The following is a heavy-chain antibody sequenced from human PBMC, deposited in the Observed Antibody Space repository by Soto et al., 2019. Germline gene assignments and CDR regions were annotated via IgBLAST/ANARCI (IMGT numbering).Heavy chain of an antibody. CDR2: IYPGDSDT. D-gene: IGHD2-2*01. J-gene: IGHJ6*02. CDR1: GYSFTSYW. CDR3: ARAVYCTTANCWDDFHYYNIDV. Sequence: GESLKISCKGSGYSFTSYWIGWVRQMPGKGLEWMGIIYPGDSDTRYSPSFQGQVTISADKSISTAYLQWSSLKASDTAVYYCARAVYCTTANCWDDFHYYNIDVWGQGTAVTAP. V-gene: IGHV5-51*01.